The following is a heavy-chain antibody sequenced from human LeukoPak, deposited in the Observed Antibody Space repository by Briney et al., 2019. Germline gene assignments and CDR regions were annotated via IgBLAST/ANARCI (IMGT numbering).Heavy chain of an antibody. V-gene: IGHV4-59*01. CDR2: IYYSGTT. CDR3: ARAYSGYEAFDY. Sequence: PSETLSLTCTVSGGSINSYYWSWIRQPPGKGLEWIGYIYYSGTTNYNPSLKSRVTISVDTSKNQFSLKLSSVTAADTAVYYCARAYSGYEAFDYWGQGTLVTVSS. J-gene: IGHJ4*02. CDR1: GGSINSYY. D-gene: IGHD5-12*01.